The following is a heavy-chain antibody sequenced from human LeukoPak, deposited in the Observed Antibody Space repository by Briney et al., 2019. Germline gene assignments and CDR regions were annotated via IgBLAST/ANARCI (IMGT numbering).Heavy chain of an antibody. CDR3: AREYCSSTSCYRFDY. Sequence: KTGGPLRLSCAASGFTFSSYSMNWVRQAPGRGLEGVSSISSSSSYIYYADSVKGRFTISRDNAKNSLYLQMNSLRAEDTAVYYCAREYCSSTSCYRFDYWGQGTLVTVSS. CDR2: ISSSSSYI. D-gene: IGHD2-2*01. J-gene: IGHJ4*02. V-gene: IGHV3-21*01. CDR1: GFTFSSYS.